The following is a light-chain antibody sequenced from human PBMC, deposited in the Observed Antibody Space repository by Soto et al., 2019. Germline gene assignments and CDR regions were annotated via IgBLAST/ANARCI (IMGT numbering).Light chain of an antibody. CDR3: QDSYTRT. Sequence: DIQMTQSPSSLSASVGETVTIACRASQTILANLNWYQQKPGKAPTLLIYGTSTLESGVPSRFRVRGSGTDFALTISSLQPEDFATYYCQDSYTRTFGQGTKVEI. CDR2: GTS. CDR1: QTILAN. V-gene: IGKV1-39*01. J-gene: IGKJ1*01.